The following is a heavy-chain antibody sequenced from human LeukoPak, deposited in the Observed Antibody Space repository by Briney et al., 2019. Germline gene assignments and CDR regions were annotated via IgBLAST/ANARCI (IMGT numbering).Heavy chain of an antibody. V-gene: IGHV7-4-1*02. CDR2: INTNTGNP. CDR3: ARDQYYYDSSGYSAPGFDY. Sequence: GASVKVSCKASGYTFTSYAMNWVRQAPGQGLEWMGWINTNTGNPTYAQGFTGRFVFSLDTSVSTAYLQISSLKAEDTAVYYCARDQYYYDSSGYSAPGFDYWGQGTLVTVSP. D-gene: IGHD3-22*01. CDR1: GYTFTSYA. J-gene: IGHJ4*02.